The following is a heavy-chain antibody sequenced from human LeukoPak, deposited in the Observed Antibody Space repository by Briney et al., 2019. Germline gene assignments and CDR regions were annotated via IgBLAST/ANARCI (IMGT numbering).Heavy chain of an antibody. CDR2: IHSSGMT. V-gene: IGHV4-4*07. Sequence: PSETLSLTCTVSGGSINGFFWSWIRQAAGEGLEWIGRIHSSGMTNYNPSLKSRVTLSLDTSKNQFSLKLTSVTAADPAVYYCARAPSGCGGSCSFDWWGQGNLVTVSS. CDR1: GGSINGFF. CDR3: ARAPSGCGGSCSFDW. J-gene: IGHJ4*02. D-gene: IGHD2-15*01.